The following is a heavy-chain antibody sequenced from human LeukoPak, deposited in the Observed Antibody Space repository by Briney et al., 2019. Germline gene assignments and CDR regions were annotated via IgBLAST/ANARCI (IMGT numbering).Heavy chain of an antibody. CDR2: IRPDGSAV. CDR1: GFSIHQSS. V-gene: IGHV3-7*01. J-gene: IGHJ3*01. CDR3: AKFGLPYSIDL. Sequence: GGSLRLSCKASGFSIHQSSMSWVRQAPVKGLEWVASIRPDGSAVFYVDSVKGRFTFSRDNAKNSLDLQMNSLRAEDTALHYCAKFGLPYSIDLWGQGTMVTVSS. D-gene: IGHD3/OR15-3a*01.